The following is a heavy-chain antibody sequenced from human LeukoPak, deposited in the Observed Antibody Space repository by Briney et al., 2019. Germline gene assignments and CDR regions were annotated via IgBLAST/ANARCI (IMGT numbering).Heavy chain of an antibody. Sequence: GASVKVSCKASGYTFTGYYMHWVRQAPGQGLEWMGWINPNSGGTNYAQKFQGRVTMTRDTSISTAYMELSRLRSDDTAVYYCASHGGVDSSSENYYMDVWGKGTTVTVSS. J-gene: IGHJ6*03. CDR3: ASHGGVDSSSENYYMDV. CDR2: INPNSGGT. V-gene: IGHV1-2*02. D-gene: IGHD6-13*01. CDR1: GYTFTGYY.